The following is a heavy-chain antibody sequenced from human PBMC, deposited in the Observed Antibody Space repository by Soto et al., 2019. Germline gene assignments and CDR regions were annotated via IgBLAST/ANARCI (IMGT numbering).Heavy chain of an antibody. V-gene: IGHV4-59*01. CDR3: ARGRGDTAMAWYY. Sequence: QVQLQESGPGLVKPSETLSLTCTVSGGSISSYYWSWIRQTPGQGLEWIGYIYYSGSTKYNPSLKSRVTISVDTSKNQFSLKLNSVTAADTAVYYCARGRGDTAMAWYYWGQGTLVTVAS. D-gene: IGHD5-18*01. CDR1: GGSISSYY. J-gene: IGHJ4*02. CDR2: IYYSGST.